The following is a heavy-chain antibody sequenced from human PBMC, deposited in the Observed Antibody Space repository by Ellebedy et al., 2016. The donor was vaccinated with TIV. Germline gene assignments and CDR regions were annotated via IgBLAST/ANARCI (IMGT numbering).Heavy chain of an antibody. CDR1: GYTFTGYY. Sequence: ASVKVSXXASGYTFTGYYMHWVRQAPGQGLEWMGIINPSGGSTSYAQKFQGRVTMTRDTSTSTVYMELSSLRSEDTAVYYCASFPRGDILTGILPREGRFDYWGQGTLVTVSS. J-gene: IGHJ4*02. V-gene: IGHV1-46*01. CDR2: INPSGGST. D-gene: IGHD3-9*01. CDR3: ASFPRGDILTGILPREGRFDY.